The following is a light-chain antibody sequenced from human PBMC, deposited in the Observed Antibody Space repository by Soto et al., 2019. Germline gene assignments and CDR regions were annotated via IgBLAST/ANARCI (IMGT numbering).Light chain of an antibody. Sequence: QSVLTQPASVSGSPGQSITISCTGTSSDVGGYNVVSWYQQRPGKAPKLMIYEVNKRPSGVPDRFSGSKSGNTASLTVSGLQAEDEADYYCSSYAGSSNVFGTGTKVTVL. CDR2: EVN. V-gene: IGLV2-8*01. J-gene: IGLJ1*01. CDR3: SSYAGSSNV. CDR1: SSDVGGYNV.